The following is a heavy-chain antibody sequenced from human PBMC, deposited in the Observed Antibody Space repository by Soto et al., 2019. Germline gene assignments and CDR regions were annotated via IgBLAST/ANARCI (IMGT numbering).Heavy chain of an antibody. CDR3: AREGDIVVVPAACSDY. D-gene: IGHD2-2*01. V-gene: IGHV6-1*01. J-gene: IGHJ4*02. CDR1: GDSVSSNSAA. Sequence: SQTLSLTCAISGDSVSSNSAAWNWIRQSPSRGLEWLGRTYYRSKWYNDYAVSVKSRITINPDTSKNQFSLQLNSVTPEDTAVYYCAREGDIVVVPAACSDYWGQGTLVTVSS. CDR2: TYYRSKWYN.